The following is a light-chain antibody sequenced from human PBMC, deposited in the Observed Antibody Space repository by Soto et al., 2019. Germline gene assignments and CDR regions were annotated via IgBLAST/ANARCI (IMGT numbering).Light chain of an antibody. CDR3: QQDGSLPVA. J-gene: IGKJ1*01. CDR2: GAS. V-gene: IGKV3-20*01. CDR1: QSVSSSY. Sequence: EIVLKQSPGTLSLTPGERATLSCRASQSVSSSYLAWYQQKPGQAPRLLIYGASSRATGIPDRFSGSGSGTDFTLTISRLEPEDFAVYYCQQDGSLPVAFGQGTKVDIK.